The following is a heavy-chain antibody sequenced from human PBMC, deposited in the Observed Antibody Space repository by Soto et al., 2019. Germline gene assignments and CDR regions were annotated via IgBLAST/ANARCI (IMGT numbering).Heavy chain of an antibody. Sequence: EVQLVESGGGLVKPGGSLRLSCAASGFTFSNAWMSWVRQAPGKGLEWVGRIKSKTDGGTTDYAAPVKGRFTISRDDSKNTLYLQMNSLKTEDTAVYYCTPFVIRYGMDVWGQGTTFTVSS. CDR1: GFTFSNAW. V-gene: IGHV3-15*01. CDR2: IKSKTDGGTT. D-gene: IGHD3-16*01. CDR3: TPFVIRYGMDV. J-gene: IGHJ6*02.